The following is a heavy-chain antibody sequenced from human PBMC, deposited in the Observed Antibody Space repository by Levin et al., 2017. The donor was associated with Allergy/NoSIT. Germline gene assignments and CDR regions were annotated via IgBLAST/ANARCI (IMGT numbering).Heavy chain of an antibody. Sequence: PGGSLRLSCAASGFTFSRSCMTWVRQAPGKGLEWVANIRQNGGEKNYVDSLKGRFTISRDNAKNLLYLEMNNLRGEDTAFYFCTTDTFDTVSVGGLGAFDVWGRGTMVTVSS. V-gene: IGHV3-7*03. CDR3: TTDTFDTVSVGGLGAFDV. CDR1: GFTFSRSC. D-gene: IGHD3-16*01. J-gene: IGHJ3*01. CDR2: IRQNGGEK.